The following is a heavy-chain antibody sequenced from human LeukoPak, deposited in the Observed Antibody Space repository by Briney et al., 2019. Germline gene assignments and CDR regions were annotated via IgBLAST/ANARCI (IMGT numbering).Heavy chain of an antibody. Sequence: SETLSLTCTVSGGSMSSYYWSWIRQPAGKGLEWIGRIYTSGSTNYNPSLKSRVTISVDTSKNQFSLKLSSVTAADTAVYYCASFTIFGVVGRQTAYDAFDIWGQGTMVTVSS. CDR3: ASFTIFGVVGRQTAYDAFDI. CDR1: GGSMSSYY. D-gene: IGHD3-3*01. V-gene: IGHV4-4*07. J-gene: IGHJ3*02. CDR2: IYTSGST.